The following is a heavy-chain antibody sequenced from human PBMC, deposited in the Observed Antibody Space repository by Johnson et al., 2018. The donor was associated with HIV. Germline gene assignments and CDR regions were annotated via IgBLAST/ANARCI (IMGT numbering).Heavy chain of an antibody. CDR2: LGSAGDT. D-gene: IGHD3-3*01. J-gene: IGHJ3*02. V-gene: IGHV3-13*01. CDR1: GFTFSDYD. Sequence: EMQLVESGGGLVQPGGSLRLSCAASGFTFSDYDMHWVRQATGEGLEWVSALGSAGDTYYPGSVKGPFTFSRDHSKNTLYLQMNSLRAEDTAVYYCARGGRWGWRGNDAFDIWGQGTMVTVSS. CDR3: ARGGRWGWRGNDAFDI.